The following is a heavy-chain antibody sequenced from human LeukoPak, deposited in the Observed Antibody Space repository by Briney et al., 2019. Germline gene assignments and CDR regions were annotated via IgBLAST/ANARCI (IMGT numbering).Heavy chain of an antibody. CDR1: GFIFSNYA. D-gene: IGHD3-22*01. CDR3: AKDSYDSSGYYIQGLFDY. CDR2: ISGSGGRT. J-gene: IGHJ4*02. V-gene: IGHV3-23*01. Sequence: GGSLRLSCAASGFIFSNYAVSWVRQAPGQGLEWVSGISGSGGRTYYADSVKGRFTIPRDNSKNTLYLQMNNLRAEDTAVYYCAKDSYDSSGYYIQGLFDYWGQGTLVTVSS.